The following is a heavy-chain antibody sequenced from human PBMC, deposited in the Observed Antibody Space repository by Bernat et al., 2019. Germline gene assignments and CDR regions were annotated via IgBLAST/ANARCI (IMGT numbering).Heavy chain of an antibody. Sequence: QVQLVESGGGVVQPGRSLRLSCAASGFTFSSYGMHWVRQAPGKGLEWVAVIWYDGSNKYYADSVKGRFTISRDNSKNTLYLQMNSLRAEDTAVYYCASEKWIQLGEDAFDIWGQGTMVTVSS. V-gene: IGHV3-33*01. D-gene: IGHD5-18*01. J-gene: IGHJ3*02. CDR3: ASEKWIQLGEDAFDI. CDR1: GFTFSSYG. CDR2: IWYDGSNK.